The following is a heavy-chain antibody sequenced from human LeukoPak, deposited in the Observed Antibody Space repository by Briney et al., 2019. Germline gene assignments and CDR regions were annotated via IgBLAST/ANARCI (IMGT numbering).Heavy chain of an antibody. Sequence: PGGSLRLSCAASGFTFSSYGMSWVRQAPGKGLEWVSAISGSGGSTYYADSVKGRFTISRDNSKNTLYLQMNSLRAEDTAVYYCAKPGGRIAVAGTQDFDYWGQGTLVTVSS. CDR1: GFTFSSYG. V-gene: IGHV3-23*01. J-gene: IGHJ4*02. CDR2: ISGSGGST. CDR3: AKPGGRIAVAGTQDFDY. D-gene: IGHD6-19*01.